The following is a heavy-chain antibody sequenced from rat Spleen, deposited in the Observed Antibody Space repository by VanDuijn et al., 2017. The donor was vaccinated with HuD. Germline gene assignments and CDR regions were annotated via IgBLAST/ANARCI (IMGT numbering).Heavy chain of an antibody. V-gene: IGHV5-17*01. CDR2: IFYDGSST. J-gene: IGHJ2*01. CDR3: TSHYDGTYPFTY. D-gene: IGHD1-12*02. Sequence: EVQLVESDGGLVQPGRSLKLSCAASGFTFSDYYMAWVRQAPKKGLEWVATIFYDGSSTYYRDSVKGRFTVSRDNAKSTLYLQMDILRSEDTATFYCTSHYDGTYPFTYWGQGVMVTVSS. CDR1: GFTFSDYY.